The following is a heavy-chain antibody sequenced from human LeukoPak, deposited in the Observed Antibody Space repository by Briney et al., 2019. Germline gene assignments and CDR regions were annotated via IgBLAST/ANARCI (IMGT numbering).Heavy chain of an antibody. CDR3: ATTLGYCSSTNCFLTFDY. Sequence: TGGSLRLSCAASGFTFSSYWMTWVRQAPGKGLEWVANIKHDGSEKYYVDSVKGRFTISRDNAKNSLYLQMNSLRAEDTAVYYCATTLGYCSSTNCFLTFDYWGQGTLVTVSS. CDR2: IKHDGSEK. J-gene: IGHJ4*02. CDR1: GFTFSSYW. V-gene: IGHV3-7*02. D-gene: IGHD2-2*01.